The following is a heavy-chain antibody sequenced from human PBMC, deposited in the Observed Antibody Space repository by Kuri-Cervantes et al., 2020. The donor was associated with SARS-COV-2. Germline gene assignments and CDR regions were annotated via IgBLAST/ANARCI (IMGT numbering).Heavy chain of an antibody. CDR3: ARDVSHRITRGGFFSSGLTYYLDS. CDR1: GFTFSSYS. V-gene: IGHV3-21*01. D-gene: IGHD3-3*01. CDR2: ISSSSSYI. Sequence: LSLTCAASGFTFSSYSMNWVRQAPGKGLEWVSSISSSSSYIYYADSVKGRFTISRDNAKNSLFLQMDSLRDEDTAVYYCARDVSHRITRGGFFSSGLTYYLDSWGQGTLVTVSS. J-gene: IGHJ4*02.